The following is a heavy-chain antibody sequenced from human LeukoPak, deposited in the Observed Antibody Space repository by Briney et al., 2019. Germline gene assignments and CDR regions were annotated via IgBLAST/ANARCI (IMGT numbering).Heavy chain of an antibody. CDR2: INPNSWGT. J-gene: IGHJ4*02. CDR1: GYTFTGYY. CDR3: ARDRRYCSGGSCYYRGSPYFDY. V-gene: IGHV1-2*02. D-gene: IGHD2-15*01. Sequence: ASVKVSCKASGYTFTGYYMHWVRQAPAQGREWMGWINPNSWGTNYAQKFQGSATMTRDTSIRAAYMELSRLRSDDTAVYYCARDRRYCSGGSCYYRGSPYFDYWGQGTLVTVSS.